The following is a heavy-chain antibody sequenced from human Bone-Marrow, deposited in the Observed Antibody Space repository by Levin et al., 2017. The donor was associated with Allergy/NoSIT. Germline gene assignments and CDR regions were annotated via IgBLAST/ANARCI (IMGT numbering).Heavy chain of an antibody. CDR1: GFTFSNFG. J-gene: IGHJ4*02. CDR3: ARGGAARPDY. V-gene: IGHV3-48*01. CDR2: ISSSRSTI. D-gene: IGHD6-6*01. Sequence: GGSLRLSCAASGFTFSNFGMNWVRQAPGKGLEWVSYISSSRSTINYADSVKGRFTVSRDNAKNSLYLQMNSLRAEDTAVYYCARGGAARPDYWGQGTLVTVSS.